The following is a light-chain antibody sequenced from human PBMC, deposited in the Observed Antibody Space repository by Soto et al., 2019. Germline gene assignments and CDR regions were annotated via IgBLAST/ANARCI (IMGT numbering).Light chain of an antibody. CDR1: NSDVGFYNR. V-gene: IGLV2-18*02. CDR3: SSYTASSTLV. J-gene: IGLJ3*02. Sequence: QSVLTQPPSVSGSPGQSVTIPCTGTNSDVGFYNRVSWYQQPPGTAPKLMIYGVNNRPSGVPDRFSGSKSGNTASLTISGLQAEDEADYYCSSYTASSTLVFGGGTKLTVL. CDR2: GVN.